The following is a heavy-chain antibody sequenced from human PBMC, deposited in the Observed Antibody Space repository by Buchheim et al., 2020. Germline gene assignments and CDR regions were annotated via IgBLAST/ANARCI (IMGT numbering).Heavy chain of an antibody. J-gene: IGHJ6*02. CDR1: GFTFSSYD. Sequence: QVQLVESGGGVVQPGRSLRLSCAASGFTFSSYDMHWVRQAPGKGLEWVAVISFDGSDKYYADSVKGRFTISRDNSKNTLNLQMNSLRAEDTAVYYCAKGVSSGYYYDYYYGMDVWGQGTT. D-gene: IGHD3-22*01. V-gene: IGHV3-30*18. CDR3: AKGVSSGYYYDYYYGMDV. CDR2: ISFDGSDK.